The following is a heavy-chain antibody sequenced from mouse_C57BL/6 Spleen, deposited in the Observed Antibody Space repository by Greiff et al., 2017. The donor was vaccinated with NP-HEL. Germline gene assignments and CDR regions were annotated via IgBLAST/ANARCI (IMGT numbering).Heavy chain of an antibody. CDR1: GYTFTSYW. V-gene: IGHV1-59*01. CDR2: IDPSDSYT. CDR3: ARGLWLRRALYYYAMDY. Sequence: QVQLQQSGAELVRPGTSVKLSCKASGYTFTSYWMHWVKQRPGQGLEWIGVIDPSDSYTNYNQKFKGKATLTVDTSSSTAYMQLSSLTSEDSAVYYCARGLWLRRALYYYAMDYWGQGTSVTVSS. J-gene: IGHJ4*01. D-gene: IGHD2-2*01.